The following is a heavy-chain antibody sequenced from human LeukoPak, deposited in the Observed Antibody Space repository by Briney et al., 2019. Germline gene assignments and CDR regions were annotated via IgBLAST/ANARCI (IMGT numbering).Heavy chain of an antibody. CDR1: GGSFSGYY. Sequence: PSKTLSLTCGVYGGSFSGYYWSWIRQPPGKGLEWIGEIKHTGSTNYNPSLKSRVTISVDTSKNQFSLNLSSVTAADTAVYYCARGRPSGTIDYWGQGTLVTVSS. V-gene: IGHV4-34*01. CDR2: IKHTGST. D-gene: IGHD1-1*01. CDR3: ARGRPSGTIDY. J-gene: IGHJ4*02.